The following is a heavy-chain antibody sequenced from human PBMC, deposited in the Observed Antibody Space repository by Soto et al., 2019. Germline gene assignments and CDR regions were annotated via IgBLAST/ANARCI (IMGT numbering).Heavy chain of an antibody. Sequence: GSLRLSCAASGFTFSSYAMSWVRQAPGKGLEWVSAVSGSGGSTYYADSVKGRFTISRDNSKNTLYLQMNSLRAEDTAVYYCASGAYCGGDCYSDWGQGTLVTVSS. CDR3: ASGAYCGGDCYSD. CDR2: VSGSGGST. J-gene: IGHJ4*02. V-gene: IGHV3-23*01. D-gene: IGHD2-21*02. CDR1: GFTFSSYA.